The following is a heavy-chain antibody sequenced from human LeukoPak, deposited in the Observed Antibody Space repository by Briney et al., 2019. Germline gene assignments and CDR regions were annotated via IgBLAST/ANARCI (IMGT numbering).Heavy chain of an antibody. D-gene: IGHD3-22*01. CDR3: ASSLLRVSTRDI. CDR1: GGSFSGYY. CDR2: INHSGST. V-gene: IGHV4-34*01. Sequence: SETLSLTCAVYGGSFSGYYWSWIRQPPGKGLEWIGEINHSGSTNYNPSLKSRVTISVDTSKNQFSLKLSSVTAADTAVYYCASSLLRVSTRDIWDQATMVTVSS. J-gene: IGHJ3*02.